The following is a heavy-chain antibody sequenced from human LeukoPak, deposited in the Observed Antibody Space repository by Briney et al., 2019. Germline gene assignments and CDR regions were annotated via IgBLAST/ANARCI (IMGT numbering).Heavy chain of an antibody. CDR1: GYTFTSYE. V-gene: IGHV1-8*01. CDR2: MNPNSGNT. Sequence: ASVKVSCKASGYTFTSYEINGVRQATGQRLEWMGWMNPNSGNTGYAQKFQGRVTMTRNTSISTPYMELSSLRSEDTAVYYCAMLKVGATTMDYWGQGTLVTVSS. CDR3: AMLKVGATTMDY. J-gene: IGHJ4*02. D-gene: IGHD1-26*01.